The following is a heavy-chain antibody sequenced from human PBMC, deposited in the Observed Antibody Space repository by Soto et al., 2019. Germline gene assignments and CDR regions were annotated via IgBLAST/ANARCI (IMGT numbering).Heavy chain of an antibody. J-gene: IGHJ6*02. D-gene: IGHD3-10*01. CDR3: ARGADVRGVIEYYYYGMDV. CDR2: IIPIFGTA. V-gene: IGHV1-69*06. Sequence: SVKVSCKASGGTFSSYAISWVRQAPGQGLEWMGGIIPIFGTANYTQKYQGRVTITADKSTSTAYMELSSLRSEDTAVYYCARGADVRGVIEYYYYGMDVWGQGTTVTVSS. CDR1: GGTFSSYA.